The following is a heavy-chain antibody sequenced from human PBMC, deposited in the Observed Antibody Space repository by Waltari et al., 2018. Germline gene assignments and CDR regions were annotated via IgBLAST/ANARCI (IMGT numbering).Heavy chain of an antibody. CDR2: IYYSGTT. V-gene: IGHV4-39*01. D-gene: IGHD3-22*01. CDR1: GGSIYSSNYY. Sequence: QLQLQQSGPGLVKPSETLSLTCTVSGGSIYSSNYYWGWIRQPPGKELEWIGRIYYSGTTYYNPSLKSRVTVSVDTSKNQFSLKLTSVTAADTAVYYCVRTDTTGYYPYLGQGTPVTVSS. CDR3: VRTDTTGYYPY. J-gene: IGHJ4*02.